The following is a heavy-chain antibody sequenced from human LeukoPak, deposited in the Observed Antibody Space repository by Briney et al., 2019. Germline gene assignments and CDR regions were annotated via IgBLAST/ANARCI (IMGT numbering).Heavy chain of an antibody. CDR1: GFTLSSYS. CDR2: ISSSSSYI. J-gene: IGHJ4*02. Sequence: GGSLRLSCAASGFTLSSYSMNWVRQAPGKGLEWVSSISSSSSYIYYADSVKGRFTISRDNAKNSLYLQMNSPRAEDTAAYYCAKDGNWARFENWGQGTLVTVSS. V-gene: IGHV3-21*04. D-gene: IGHD7-27*01. CDR3: AKDGNWARFEN.